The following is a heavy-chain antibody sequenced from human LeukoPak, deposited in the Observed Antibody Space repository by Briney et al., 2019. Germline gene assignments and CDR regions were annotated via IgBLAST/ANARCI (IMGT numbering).Heavy chain of an antibody. CDR3: ATQRGSYLWGTDFDY. CDR2: INPNSGDT. Sequence: ASVKVSCKASGYTFTGYYMHWVRQAPGQGLEWMGWINPNSGDTKYAEKFQGRVTMTRDTSISTAYMELSRLRSDDTAVYYCATQRGSYLWGTDFDYWGQGTLVTVSS. D-gene: IGHD3-16*01. CDR1: GYTFTGYY. J-gene: IGHJ4*02. V-gene: IGHV1-2*02.